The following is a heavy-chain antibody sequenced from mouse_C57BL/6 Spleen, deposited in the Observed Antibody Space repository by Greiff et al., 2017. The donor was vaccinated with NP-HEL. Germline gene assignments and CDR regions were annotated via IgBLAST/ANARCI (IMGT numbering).Heavy chain of an antibody. V-gene: IGHV2-5*01. CDR2: IWRGGST. Sequence: VQLQQSGPGLVQPSQSLSITCTVSGFSLTSYGVHWVRQSPGKGLEWLGVIWRGGSTDYNAAFMSRLSITKDNSKSQVFFKMNSLQADDTAIYYCAKNGGDYGSWFAYWGQGTLVTVSA. CDR3: AKNGGDYGSWFAY. D-gene: IGHD2-4*01. CDR1: GFSLTSYG. J-gene: IGHJ3*01.